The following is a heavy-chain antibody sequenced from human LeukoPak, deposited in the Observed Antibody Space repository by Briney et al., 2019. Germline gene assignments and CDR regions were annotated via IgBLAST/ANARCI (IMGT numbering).Heavy chain of an antibody. CDR2: IYNRGNT. J-gene: IGHJ4*02. CDR3: AATIKRDYGDTNLDY. CDR1: GGSISSFY. V-gene: IGHV4-59*01. Sequence: PSETLSLTCTVSGGSISSFYWSWIRQPPGKGLEWIGYIYNRGNTNYNPSLKSRVTISEDTSQNHLSLQLRSVTAADTAVYYCAATIKRDYGDTNLDYWGQGTLVTVSS. D-gene: IGHD4-17*01.